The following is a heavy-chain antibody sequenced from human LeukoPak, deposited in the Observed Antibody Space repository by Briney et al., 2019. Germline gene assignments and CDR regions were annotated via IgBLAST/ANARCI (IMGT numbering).Heavy chain of an antibody. CDR1: GGSISSYY. J-gene: IGHJ5*02. CDR3: ARVGRAQYSSSWYGLGNWFDP. Sequence: SETLSLTCTVSGGSISSYYWSWIRQPAGKGLEWLGRIYTSGSTNYNPSLKSRVTMSVDTSKNQFSLKLSSVTAADTAVYYCARVGRAQYSSSWYGLGNWFDPWGQGTLVTVSS. CDR2: IYTSGST. D-gene: IGHD6-13*01. V-gene: IGHV4-4*07.